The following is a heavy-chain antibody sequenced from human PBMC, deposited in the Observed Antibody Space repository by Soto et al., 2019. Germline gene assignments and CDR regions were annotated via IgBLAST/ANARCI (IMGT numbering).Heavy chain of an antibody. CDR1: GFTVSSHH. V-gene: IGHV3-53*01. CDR3: ATPVTRLIAFDL. D-gene: IGHD4-17*01. CDR2: IYASDST. J-gene: IGHJ3*01. Sequence: GGSLRLSCVASGFTVSSHHMTWVRQTPGKGLEWVSIIYASDSTFYADSVKGRFTISRDNSKNTVYLQLNSLRAEDTAVYYCATPVTRLIAFDLWGQGTMVTVSS.